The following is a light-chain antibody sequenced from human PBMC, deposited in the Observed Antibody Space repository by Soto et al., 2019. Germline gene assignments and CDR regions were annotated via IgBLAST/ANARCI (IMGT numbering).Light chain of an antibody. J-gene: IGLJ1*01. CDR3: NSYTSSSTHV. CDR1: SSDVGGYSY. CDR2: DVS. Sequence: QSALTQPASVSASPGQSITISCTGTSSDVGGYSYVSWYQQHPGKAPKLMIYDVSNRPSGVSDRFSGSKSGNTASLTISGLQAEDEADYYCNSYTSSSTHVFGTGTKVTVL. V-gene: IGLV2-14*01.